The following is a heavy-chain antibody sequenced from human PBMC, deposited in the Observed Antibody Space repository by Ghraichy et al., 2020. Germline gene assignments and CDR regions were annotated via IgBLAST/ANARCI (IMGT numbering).Heavy chain of an antibody. CDR1: GFTFSSYA. Sequence: GESLNISCAASGFTFSSYAMSWVRQAPGKGLEWVSAISGSGGSTYYADSVKGRFTISRDNSKNTLYLQMNSLRAEDTAVYYCAKGREYSSSSCFDYWGQGTLVTVSS. CDR2: ISGSGGST. V-gene: IGHV3-23*01. J-gene: IGHJ4*02. D-gene: IGHD6-6*01. CDR3: AKGREYSSSSCFDY.